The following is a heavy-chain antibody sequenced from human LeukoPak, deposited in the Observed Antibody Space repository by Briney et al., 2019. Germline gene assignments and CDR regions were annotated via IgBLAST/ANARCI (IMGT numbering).Heavy chain of an antibody. CDR3: ARGQGTVTTH. CDR2: INHSGSA. V-gene: IGHV4-34*01. Sequence: SETLSLTCAVSGGSFSGYYWTWIRQPPGKGMEWIGEINHSGSANYNPSLKSRVTISLDTSKNQFPLKLSSVTAADTAVYYCARGQGTVTTHWGQGTLVTVSS. CDR1: GGSFSGYY. J-gene: IGHJ4*02. D-gene: IGHD4-17*01.